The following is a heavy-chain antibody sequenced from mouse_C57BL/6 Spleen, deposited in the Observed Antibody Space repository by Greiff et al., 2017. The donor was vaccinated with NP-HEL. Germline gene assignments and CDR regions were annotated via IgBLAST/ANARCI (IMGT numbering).Heavy chain of an antibody. J-gene: IGHJ2*01. Sequence: EVNLVESGGDLVKPGGSLKLSCAASGFTFSSYGMSWVRQTPDKRLEWVATISSGGSYTYYPDSVKGRFTISRDNAKNTLYLQMSSLKSEDTAMYYCASGDGYYGYWGQGTTLTVSS. CDR1: GFTFSSYG. D-gene: IGHD2-3*01. V-gene: IGHV5-6*01. CDR3: ASGDGYYGY. CDR2: ISSGGSYT.